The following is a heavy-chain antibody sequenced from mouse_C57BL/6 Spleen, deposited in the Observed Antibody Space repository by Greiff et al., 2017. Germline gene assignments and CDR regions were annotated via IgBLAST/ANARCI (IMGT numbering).Heavy chain of an antibody. V-gene: IGHV1-62-2*01. CDR3: AHHAFYSNYFDY. D-gene: IGHD2-5*01. Sequence: QVQLKESGAELVNPGASVKLSCKASGYTFTEYTIHWVKQRSGQGLEWIGWFYPGSGSIKYNEKFTDKATLTVAKSASTVSMELSRLTSKDSAVYFCAHHAFYSNYFDYWGQGTTPTVSS. J-gene: IGHJ2*01. CDR1: GYTFTEYT. CDR2: FYPGSGSI.